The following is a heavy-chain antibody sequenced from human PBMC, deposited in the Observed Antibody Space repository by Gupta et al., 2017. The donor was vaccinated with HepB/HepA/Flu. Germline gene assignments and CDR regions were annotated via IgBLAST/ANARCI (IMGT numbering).Heavy chain of an antibody. CDR1: GYSFTSYW. V-gene: IGHV5-51*01. CDR2: IYPGDSDT. D-gene: IGHD2-15*01. CDR3: ARRRGSCSGGYCYSDY. Sequence: EVQLVQSGAEVKKPGESLKISCKGSGYSFTSYWIAWVRQMPGKGLEWMGIIYPGDSDTRYSPSFQGQVTISADKSISTAYLQWSSLKASDTAIYYCARRRGSCSGGYCYSDYWGQGTLVTVSS. J-gene: IGHJ4*02.